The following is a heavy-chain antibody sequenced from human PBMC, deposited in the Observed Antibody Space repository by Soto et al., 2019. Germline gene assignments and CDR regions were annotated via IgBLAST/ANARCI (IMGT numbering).Heavy chain of an antibody. J-gene: IGHJ6*02. V-gene: IGHV4-34*01. CDR2: INHSGST. CDR1: GGSFSGYY. CDR3: ARTSIAAAGTGGMDV. D-gene: IGHD6-13*01. Sequence: QVQLQQWGAGLLKPSETLSLTCAVYGGSFSGYYWSWIRQPPGKGLEWIGEINHSGSTNYNPSLKSRVTISVDTSKNQFSLKLSSVTAADTAVYYCARTSIAAAGTGGMDVWGQGTTVTVSS.